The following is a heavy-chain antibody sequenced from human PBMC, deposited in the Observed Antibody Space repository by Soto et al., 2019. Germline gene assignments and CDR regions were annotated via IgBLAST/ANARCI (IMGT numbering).Heavy chain of an antibody. CDR1: GFSLTTRGVG. CDR3: AHIPNYYQYDWFDP. V-gene: IGHV2-5*02. Sequence: QITLKESGPTLVKPTQTLTLTCTFSGFSLTTRGVGVGWIRQPPGKALECLALIYWDDDKRYSPSLQSRLSITQDTSKNQGVLTMTNVDPVDTATYYCAHIPNYYQYDWFDPWGQGTLGSVSS. CDR2: IYWDDDK. J-gene: IGHJ5*02. D-gene: IGHD3-16*01.